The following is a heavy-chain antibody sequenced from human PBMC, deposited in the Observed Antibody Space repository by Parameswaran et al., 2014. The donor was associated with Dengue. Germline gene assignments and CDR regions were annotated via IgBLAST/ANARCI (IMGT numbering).Heavy chain of an antibody. CDR1: GYTFTSYD. V-gene: IGHV1-8*01. CDR2: MNPNSGNT. CDR3: ARGDSSGWYLNYYYMDV. D-gene: IGHD6-19*01. J-gene: IGHJ6*03. Sequence: ASVKVSCMASGYTFTSYDINWVRQATGQGLEWMGWMNPNSGNTGYAQKFQGRVTMTRNTSISTAYMELSSLRSEDTAVYYCARGDSSGWYLNYYYMDVWGKGTTVTVSS.